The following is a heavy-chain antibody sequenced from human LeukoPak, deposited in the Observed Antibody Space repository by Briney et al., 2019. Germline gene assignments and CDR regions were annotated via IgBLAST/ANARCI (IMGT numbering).Heavy chain of an antibody. CDR2: IIPILGIA. V-gene: IGHV1-69*04. CDR1: GGTFISYA. D-gene: IGHD4-11*01. Sequence: SVTVSCKASGGTFISYAISWVRQAPGQGLEWMGRIIPILGIADYAQKFQGRVTITADKSTSTAYMVLSSLRSEDTAVYYCARGVTTWGMDVWGQGTTVTVSS. CDR3: ARGVTTWGMDV. J-gene: IGHJ6*02.